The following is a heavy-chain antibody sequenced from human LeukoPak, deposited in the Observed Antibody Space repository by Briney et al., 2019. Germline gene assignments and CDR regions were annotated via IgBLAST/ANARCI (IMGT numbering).Heavy chain of an antibody. V-gene: IGHV4-39*01. D-gene: IGHD3-3*01. CDR1: GGSLGSSTNY. CDR3: ATGKFSGYYNY. Sequence: SETLSLTCTVSGGSLGSSTNYGGWVRQTPGKGMEWIGSMYYGGTTYYNPSLKSRLTLSVDTSKNQISLRLHSVTAADSAVYFCATGKFSGYYNYWGQGTLVTVSS. CDR2: MYYGGTT. J-gene: IGHJ4*02.